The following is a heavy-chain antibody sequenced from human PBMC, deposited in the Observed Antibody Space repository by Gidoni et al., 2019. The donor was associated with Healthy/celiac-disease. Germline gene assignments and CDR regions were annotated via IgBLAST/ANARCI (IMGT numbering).Heavy chain of an antibody. Sequence: QVQLVQSGAEVKKPGASVQVSCQASGYTFTGYDMHWVRQAPGQGLEWMGRINPNSGGTNYAQKFQGRVTMTRDTSISTAYMELSRLRSADTAVYYCARPRFYGSGSILDYWGQGTLVTVSS. CDR1: GYTFTGYD. J-gene: IGHJ4*02. CDR2: INPNSGGT. CDR3: ARPRFYGSGSILDY. D-gene: IGHD3-10*01. V-gene: IGHV1-2*06.